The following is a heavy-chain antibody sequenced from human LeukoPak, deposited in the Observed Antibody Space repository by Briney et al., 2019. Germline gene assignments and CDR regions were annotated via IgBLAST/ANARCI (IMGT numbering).Heavy chain of an antibody. V-gene: IGHV5-51*01. CDR3: ARLVVVRGVIDFFDY. CDR1: GYSFTSYW. J-gene: IGHJ4*02. D-gene: IGHD3-10*01. CDR2: IYPGDSDT. Sequence: GESLQISCKGSGYSFTSYWIGWVRQLPGKGLEWMGIIYPGDSDTRYSPSFQGQVTISADKSISTAYLQWSSLKASDTAMYYCARLVVVRGVIDFFDYWGQGTLVTVSS.